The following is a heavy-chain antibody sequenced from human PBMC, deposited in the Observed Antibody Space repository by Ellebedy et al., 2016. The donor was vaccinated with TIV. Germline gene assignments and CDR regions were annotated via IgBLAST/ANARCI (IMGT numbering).Heavy chain of an antibody. CDR2: ITKDGSEE. CDR1: GFTFSIYA. D-gene: IGHD3-10*01. V-gene: IGHV3-7*03. Sequence: PGGSLRLSCAASGFTFSIYAMSWVRQAPGKGPEWVANITKDGSEEKYVDSVKGRFTISRDNAKNSLYLQMNSLRDEDTAVYYCVRDYPWFGESPGLHWGQGTVVTVSS. CDR3: VRDYPWFGESPGLH. J-gene: IGHJ4*02.